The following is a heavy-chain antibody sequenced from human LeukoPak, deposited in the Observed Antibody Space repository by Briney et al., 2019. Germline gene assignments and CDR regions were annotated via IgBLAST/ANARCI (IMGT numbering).Heavy chain of an antibody. CDR1: GFTFSSNA. V-gene: IGHV3-23*01. Sequence: GGSLRLSCAASGFTFSSNAMSWVRQAPGEGLEWVSAISSGGGSTYYADSVKGRFTISRDNAKNSLYLQMNSLRDEDTAVYYCARDRLSDSGAFDIWGQGTMVTVSS. CDR2: ISSGGGST. D-gene: IGHD1-26*01. CDR3: ARDRLSDSGAFDI. J-gene: IGHJ3*02.